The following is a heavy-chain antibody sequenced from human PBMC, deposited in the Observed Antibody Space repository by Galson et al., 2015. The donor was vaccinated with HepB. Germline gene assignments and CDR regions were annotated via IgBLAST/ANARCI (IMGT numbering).Heavy chain of an antibody. CDR3: ATVSASHFDGGGFYKYWFLDV. J-gene: IGHJ2*01. CDR1: GGTLNSYT. CDR2: IIPILRRP. V-gene: IGHV1-69*02. D-gene: IGHD3-9*01. Sequence: SVKVSCKASGGTLNSYTVDWVRQAPGQGLEWIGRIIPILRRPEYAEKFQDRITITADRSTNTVYMELSGLTSEDTAMYYCATVSASHFDGGGFYKYWFLDVWGRGTQVSVSS.